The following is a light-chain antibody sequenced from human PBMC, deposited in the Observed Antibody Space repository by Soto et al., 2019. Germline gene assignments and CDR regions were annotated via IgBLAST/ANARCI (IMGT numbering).Light chain of an antibody. CDR1: NIGSQS. Sequence: SSVLTQPPSVSVSPGETAIITCGGNNIGSQSVHCYQQKSGQARVLVVFFDRVRPSGIPERLSGSNSGNTATLTISRVEAGDEADYYCQVWDSSSDRLGVFGGGTKLTVL. V-gene: IGLV3-21*04. CDR2: FDR. J-gene: IGLJ2*01. CDR3: QVWDSSSDRLGV.